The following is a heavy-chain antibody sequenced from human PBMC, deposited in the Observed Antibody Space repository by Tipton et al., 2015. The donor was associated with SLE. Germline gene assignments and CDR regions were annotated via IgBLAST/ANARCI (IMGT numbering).Heavy chain of an antibody. J-gene: IGHJ4*02. Sequence: SLRLSCAASGFRLSDYVMHWVRQAPGKGLEWLAFISYDGSNKFPADSMKGRFTISRDNPKNTVYLQLNSLRPEDTAVYYCASSLLLNYFDYWGQGTLVTVSS. CDR3: ASSLLLNYFDY. CDR2: ISYDGSNK. V-gene: IGHV3-30*04. CDR1: GFRLSDYV. D-gene: IGHD2-21*01.